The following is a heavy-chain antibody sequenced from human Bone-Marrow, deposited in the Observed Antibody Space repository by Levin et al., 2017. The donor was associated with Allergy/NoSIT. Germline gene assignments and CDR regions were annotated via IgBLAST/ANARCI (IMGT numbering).Heavy chain of an antibody. V-gene: IGHV3-23*01. CDR3: AKGSDVLVRGVVFDY. J-gene: IGHJ4*02. CDR1: GFTFSSYA. CDR2: ISGSGGST. D-gene: IGHD3-10*01. Sequence: GESLKISCAASGFTFSSYAMSWVRQAPGKGLEWVSAISGSGGSTYYADSVKGRFTISRDNSKNTLYLQMNSLRAEDTAVYYCAKGSDVLVRGVVFDYWGQGTLVTVSS.